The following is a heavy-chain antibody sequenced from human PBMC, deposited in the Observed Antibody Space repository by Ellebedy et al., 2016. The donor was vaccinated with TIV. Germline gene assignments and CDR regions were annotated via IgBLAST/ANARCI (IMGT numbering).Heavy chain of an antibody. J-gene: IGHJ4*03. CDR3: ASTEYLGFWGD. CDR1: GGPISSYY. CDR2: MSSSWNT. D-gene: IGHD3-16*01. Sequence: MPSETLSLTCTVSGGPISSYYWSWIRQPPGKGLEWIGYMSSSWNTNYNPSLNNRITMSLDTSKNQFSMRRSFVTAADTAVYLCASTEYLGFWGDWGQGTPVTVSS. V-gene: IGHV4-59*12.